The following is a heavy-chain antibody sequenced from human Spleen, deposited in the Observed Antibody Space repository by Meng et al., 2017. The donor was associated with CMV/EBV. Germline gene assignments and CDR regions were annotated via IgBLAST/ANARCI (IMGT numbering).Heavy chain of an antibody. V-gene: IGHV1-8*01. CDR3: ARGWSIAARSFWAFDI. CDR1: GYTFTSYD. D-gene: IGHD6-6*01. CDR2: MSPNSGNT. J-gene: IGHJ3*02. Sequence: ASVKVSCKASGYTFTSYDINWVRQAAGQGLEWVGWMSPNSGNTGYAQKFQGRVTLTRNTSISTAYLATAYMELSSLRSEDTAVYYCARGWSIAARSFWAFDIWGPGTMVTVSS.